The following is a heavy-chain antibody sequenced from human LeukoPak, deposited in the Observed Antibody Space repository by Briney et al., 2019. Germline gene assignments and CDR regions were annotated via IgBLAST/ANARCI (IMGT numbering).Heavy chain of an antibody. J-gene: IGHJ4*02. CDR3: AKSISSPSIAVADY. Sequence: GGSLRLSCEASGFTFSSYGMHWVRQAPGKGLEWVAVISYDGSNKYYADSVKGRFTISRDNSKNTLYLQMNSLRAEDTAVYYCAKSISSPSIAVADYWGQGTLVTVSS. CDR1: GFTFSSYG. D-gene: IGHD6-19*01. V-gene: IGHV3-30*18. CDR2: ISYDGSNK.